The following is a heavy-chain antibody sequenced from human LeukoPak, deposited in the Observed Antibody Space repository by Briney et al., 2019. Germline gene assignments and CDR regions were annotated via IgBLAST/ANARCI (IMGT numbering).Heavy chain of an antibody. Sequence: GGSLRLSCAASGFTFSSYGMHWVRQAPGKGLEWVAVISYDGSNKYYADSVKGRFTISRDNSKNTLYLQMNGLRAEDTAVYYSARDPLRRRSEYYFDYWGQGTLVTVSS. CDR2: ISYDGSNK. CDR1: GFTFSSYG. V-gene: IGHV3-30*03. J-gene: IGHJ4*02. CDR3: ARDPLRRRSEYYFDY.